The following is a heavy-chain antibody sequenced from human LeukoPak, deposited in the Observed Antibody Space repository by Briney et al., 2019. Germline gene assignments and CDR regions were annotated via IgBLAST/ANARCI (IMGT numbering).Heavy chain of an antibody. CDR3: ARAAGWLDP. CDR2: ISYNGRTI. J-gene: IGHJ5*01. D-gene: IGHD6-13*01. V-gene: IGHV3-11*01. CDR1: GFTFSDYY. Sequence: GGSLRLSCATSGFTFSDYYMSWIRQAPGKGLEWISYISYNGRTIHYADSVKGRFIISRDNTKKSLYLQMNSLRVEDTAVYYCARAAGWLDPWGRGTLVTVPS.